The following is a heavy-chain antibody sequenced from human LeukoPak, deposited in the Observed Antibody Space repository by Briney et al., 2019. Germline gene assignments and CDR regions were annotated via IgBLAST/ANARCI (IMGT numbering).Heavy chain of an antibody. V-gene: IGHV3-30-3*01. Sequence: GGSLRLSCAASGFTVSSNYMSWVRQAPGKGLEWVAVISYDGSNKYYADSVKGRFTISRDNSKNTLYLQMNSLRAEDTAVYYCARGTTGYSSSWPFDYWGQGTLVTVSS. J-gene: IGHJ4*02. CDR3: ARGTTGYSSSWPFDY. D-gene: IGHD6-13*01. CDR1: GFTVSSNY. CDR2: ISYDGSNK.